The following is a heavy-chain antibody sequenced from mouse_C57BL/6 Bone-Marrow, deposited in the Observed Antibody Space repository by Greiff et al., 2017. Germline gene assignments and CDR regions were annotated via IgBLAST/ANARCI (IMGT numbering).Heavy chain of an antibody. CDR1: GFTFSSYG. CDR2: LSSGGSYT. V-gene: IGHV5-6*02. D-gene: IGHD1-1*01. Sequence: DVMLVESGGDLVKPGGSLKLSCAASGFTFSSYGMSWVRQTPDKRLEWVATLSSGGSYTYYPDSVKGRFTISRDNAKNTLYLQMSSLKSEDTAMYYCARLGTTVGLDVWGTGTTVTVSS. J-gene: IGHJ1*03. CDR3: ARLGTTVGLDV.